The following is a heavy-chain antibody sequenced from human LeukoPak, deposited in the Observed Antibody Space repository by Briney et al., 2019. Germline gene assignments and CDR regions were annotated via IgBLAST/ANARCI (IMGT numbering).Heavy chain of an antibody. J-gene: IGHJ4*02. D-gene: IGHD6-19*01. Sequence: GGALRLSCAASGFIFSHYGMSWVRQAPGKGVEWGSPISSSDYPSYTESVKGRFTVSRDNSKNSLYLQMNSLRVEDTALYYCARDGSGWSRDYWGQGTLVTVSS. V-gene: IGHV3-21*01. CDR2: ISSSDYP. CDR3: ARDGSGWSRDY. CDR1: GFIFSHYG.